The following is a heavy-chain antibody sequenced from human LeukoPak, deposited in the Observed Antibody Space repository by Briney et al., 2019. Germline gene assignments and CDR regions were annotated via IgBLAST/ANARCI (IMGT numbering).Heavy chain of an antibody. Sequence: ASVKVSCKASGYTFTSYDTNWVRQATGQGLEWMGWMSPNSGNTGYAQKLQGRVTMTTDTSTSTAYMELRSLRSDDTAVYYCARSRSKMTTVTVGAFDIWGQGTMVTVSS. CDR3: ARSRSKMTTVTVGAFDI. J-gene: IGHJ3*02. D-gene: IGHD4-11*01. CDR2: MSPNSGNT. CDR1: GYTFTSYD. V-gene: IGHV1-8*01.